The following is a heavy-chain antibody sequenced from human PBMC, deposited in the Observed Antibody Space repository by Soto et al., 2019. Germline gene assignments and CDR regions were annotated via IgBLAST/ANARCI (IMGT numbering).Heavy chain of an antibody. CDR2: ISTYNGNT. CDR1: GYTFSNFG. CDR3: ARGRYCSNISCSQGEEYDS. V-gene: IGHV1-18*01. D-gene: IGHD2-2*01. J-gene: IGHJ4*02. Sequence: VKVSCKASGYTFSNFGINWVRQAPGQGLEWVGWISTYNGNTNYAQKVQGRVTMTTDTSTSTAYMELRSLRSDDTAVYYCARGRYCSNISCSQGEEYDSWGQGTLVTVSS.